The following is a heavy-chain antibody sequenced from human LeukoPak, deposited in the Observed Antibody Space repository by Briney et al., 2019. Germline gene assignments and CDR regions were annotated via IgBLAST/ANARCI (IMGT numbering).Heavy chain of an antibody. CDR3: ARDRSPHYDFWSGYYFDP. V-gene: IGHV1-69*05. CDR1: GGTFSSYA. D-gene: IGHD3-3*01. CDR2: IIPIFGTA. Sequence: ASVEVSCKASGGTFSSYAISWVRQAPGQGLEWMGGIIPIFGTANYAQKFQGRVTITTDESTSTAYMELSSLRSEDTAVYYCARDRSPHYDFWSGYYFDPWGQGTLVTVSS. J-gene: IGHJ5*02.